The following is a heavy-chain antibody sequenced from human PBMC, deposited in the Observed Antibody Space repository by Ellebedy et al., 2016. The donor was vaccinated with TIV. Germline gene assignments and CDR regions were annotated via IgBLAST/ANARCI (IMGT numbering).Heavy chain of an antibody. CDR3: ATDGSYGDYLSPTHAFEI. CDR2: INQGGSER. J-gene: IGHJ3*02. V-gene: IGHV3-7*01. Sequence: GESLKISCGSSGFSFRSYWMTWVRQAPGKGLEWVANINQGGSERHYVDSVKGRFTISRDNAKNSLYLEMNSLRAEDTAVYYCATDGSYGDYLSPTHAFEIWGQGTTVTVSP. CDR1: GFSFRSYW. D-gene: IGHD4-17*01.